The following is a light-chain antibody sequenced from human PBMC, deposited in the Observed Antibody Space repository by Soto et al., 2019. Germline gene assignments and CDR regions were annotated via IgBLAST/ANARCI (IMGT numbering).Light chain of an antibody. J-gene: IGKJ1*01. Sequence: EIVLTQSPGTLSLSPGERVTLSCRASQSLDSNYLAWYQQKPGQAPRLLIYGASRMAPGIPDRFSGSGSGTDFTLTISRLEPEDFAVYHCQRYGGSPGTFGQGTKVEIK. CDR3: QRYGGSPGT. CDR2: GAS. V-gene: IGKV3-20*01. CDR1: QSLDSNY.